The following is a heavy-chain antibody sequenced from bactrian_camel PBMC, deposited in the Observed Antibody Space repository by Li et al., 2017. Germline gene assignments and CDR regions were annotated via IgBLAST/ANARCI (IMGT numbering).Heavy chain of an antibody. Sequence: DVQLVESGGGSVQAGGALKLSCDSTGYTYLTYCMAWFRQTPGPACEMVSSVSTVRNIWYADSVKGRFTLSVDHAKNIVYLQMNNLKPEDTAVHYCARDALWLARYYSTNDWAYWGQGTQVTVS. J-gene: IGHJ4*01. D-gene: IGHD4*01. CDR2: VSTVRNI. CDR3: ARDALWLARYYSTNDWAY. CDR1: GYTYLTYC. V-gene: IGHV3S19*01.